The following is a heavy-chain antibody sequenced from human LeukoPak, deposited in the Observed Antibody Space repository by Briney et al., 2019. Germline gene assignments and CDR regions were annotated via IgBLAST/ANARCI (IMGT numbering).Heavy chain of an antibody. Sequence: GGSLRLSCVASGFTFSSFSMSWVRQAPGRGLEWVAAISVIGCGTFYADSVKGRFTISRDNAKNTLYLQMNSLRAEDTAVYYCVRGADFWTKASPDYWGEGTLVTVSS. CDR1: GFTFSSFS. CDR2: ISVIGCGT. CDR3: VRGADFWTKASPDY. D-gene: IGHD3-3*01. V-gene: IGHV3-23*01. J-gene: IGHJ4*02.